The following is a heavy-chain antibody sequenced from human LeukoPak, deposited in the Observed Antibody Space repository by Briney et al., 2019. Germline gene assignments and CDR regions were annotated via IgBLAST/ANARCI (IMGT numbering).Heavy chain of an antibody. CDR1: EFTFSNFW. CDR3: ARVMVYSYGSPFDY. Sequence: PGGSLRLSCAASEFTFSNFWMSWVRQAPGKGLEWVASINQHGSEKYYVDSVKGRFTISRDNAKNSLYLQMNSLRAEDTAVYYCARVMVYSYGSPFDYWGQGTLVTVSS. D-gene: IGHD5-18*01. J-gene: IGHJ4*02. CDR2: INQHGSEK. V-gene: IGHV3-7*01.